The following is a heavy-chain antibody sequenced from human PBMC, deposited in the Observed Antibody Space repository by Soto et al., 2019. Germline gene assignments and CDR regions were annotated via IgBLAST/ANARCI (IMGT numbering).Heavy chain of an antibody. J-gene: IGHJ5*01. Sequence: QVQLVQSGAEVKKPGASVTVSCKASGYTFTSYAITWVRQDPGQGLAWMGWISAYNGNTNYAQKLQGRVTMTTDTSPSTGYMELRSLRSDDTAVYYCARDVTPPDSWGHATLVTVSS. V-gene: IGHV1-18*01. CDR3: ARDVTPPDS. CDR1: GYTFTSYA. CDR2: ISAYNGNT.